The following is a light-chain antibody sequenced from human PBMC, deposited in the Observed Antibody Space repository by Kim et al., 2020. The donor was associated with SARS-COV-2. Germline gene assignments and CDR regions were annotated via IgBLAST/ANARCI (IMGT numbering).Light chain of an antibody. CDR3: AAWDDSLNVV. CDR2: SNK. J-gene: IGLJ3*02. V-gene: IGLV1-44*01. Sequence: PGQRVTISCSGSSSNIGSNTVNWYQQLPGTAPKLLIYSNKQRPSGVPDRFSGSQSGTSASLAISGLQSEDEAGYYCAAWDDSLNVVFGGGTQLTVL. CDR1: SSNIGSNT.